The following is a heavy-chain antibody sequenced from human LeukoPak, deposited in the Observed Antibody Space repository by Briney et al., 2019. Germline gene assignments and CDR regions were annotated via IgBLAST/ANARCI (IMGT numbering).Heavy chain of an antibody. J-gene: IGHJ5*02. V-gene: IGHV1-8*01. CDR3: VRDGEGVAISVNYWFDP. CDR2: MNPNNGNT. CDR1: GYSLTELS. Sequence: ASVNVSFKVSGYSLTELSIHWVRQTTGQGLEWMGWMNPNNGNTGYAQKFQGRVTMTRDTSISTAYMELRSLRSEDTAMYYCVRDGEGVAISVNYWFDPWGQGTLVTVSS. D-gene: IGHD3-10*01.